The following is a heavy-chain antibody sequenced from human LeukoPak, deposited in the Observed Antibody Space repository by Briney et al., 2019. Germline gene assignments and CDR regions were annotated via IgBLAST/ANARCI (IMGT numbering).Heavy chain of an antibody. CDR1: GFTFGDYA. J-gene: IGHJ6*02. CDR2: IRSKAYGETT. Sequence: GGSLRLSCTASGFTFGDYAMNWVRQAPGKGLEWVGFIRSKAYGETTDYAASVKGRFTISRDNSKNTLYLQMNSLRAEDTAVYYCARDMFAAAGTMDVWGQGTTVTVSS. V-gene: IGHV3-49*04. D-gene: IGHD6-13*01. CDR3: ARDMFAAAGTMDV.